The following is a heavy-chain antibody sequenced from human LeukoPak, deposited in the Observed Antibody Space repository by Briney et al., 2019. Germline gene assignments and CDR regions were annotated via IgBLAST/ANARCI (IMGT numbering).Heavy chain of an antibody. D-gene: IGHD4-23*01. J-gene: IGHJ2*01. CDR2: IKQDGSEK. V-gene: IGHV3-7*01. Sequence: GGSLRLSCAASGFTFSSYWMSWVRQAPGKGLEWVAYIKQDGSEKYYVDSVKGRFTISRDNAKNSLYLQMNSLRAEDAAVYYCAKDARGNGGFLKDWYFDLWGRGTLVTVSS. CDR1: GFTFSSYW. CDR3: AKDARGNGGFLKDWYFDL.